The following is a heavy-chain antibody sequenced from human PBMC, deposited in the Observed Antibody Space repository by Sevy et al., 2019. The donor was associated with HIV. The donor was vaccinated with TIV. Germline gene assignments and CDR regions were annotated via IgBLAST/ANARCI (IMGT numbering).Heavy chain of an antibody. D-gene: IGHD1-26*01. V-gene: IGHV3-30*03. CDR2: ISHDGINE. CDR3: AHAYSGSYSHSYLYALDV. Sequence: GGSLRLSCTASGFSFSYYGIHWVRQAPGKGLDWVALISHDGINEYYADSVKGRFTISRDNSKNTAYLEMNSLRNEDTAIYFCAHAYSGSYSHSYLYALDVWGQGTTVTVSS. CDR1: GFSFSYYG. J-gene: IGHJ6*02.